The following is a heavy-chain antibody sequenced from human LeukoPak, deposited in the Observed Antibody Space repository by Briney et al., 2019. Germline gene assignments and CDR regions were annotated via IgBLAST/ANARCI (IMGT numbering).Heavy chain of an antibody. CDR1: GGSISSYY. CDR2: IYYSGST. J-gene: IGHJ3*02. Sequence: SETLSLTCTVSGGSISSYYWSWIRQPPGKGLEWIGYIYYSGSTNYNPSLKSRVTISVDTSKNQFSLKLSSVTAADTAVYYCARGFGSSWSGAFDIWGQGTMVTVSS. CDR3: ARGFGSSWSGAFDI. V-gene: IGHV4-59*12. D-gene: IGHD6-13*01.